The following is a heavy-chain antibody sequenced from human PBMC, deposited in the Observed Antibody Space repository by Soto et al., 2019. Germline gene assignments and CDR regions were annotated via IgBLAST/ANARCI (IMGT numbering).Heavy chain of an antibody. J-gene: IGHJ4*02. Sequence: QLRLQESGSGVVRTSETLSLTCTVSGGSITHGGFSWSWIRQSQGKGLEWIGYIGHLENTYFHPTFKSRLTMSIERSKSQFSLTLSSVTAAGMAVYYCVRVGGNYPFDSWGQGVLVSGSS. V-gene: IGHV4-30-2*06. CDR1: GGSITHGGFS. D-gene: IGHD1-7*01. CDR3: VRVGGNYPFDS. CDR2: IGHLENT.